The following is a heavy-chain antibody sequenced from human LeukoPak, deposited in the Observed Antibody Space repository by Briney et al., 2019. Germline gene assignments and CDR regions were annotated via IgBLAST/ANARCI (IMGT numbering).Heavy chain of an antibody. Sequence: GGSLRLSCAASRFTFHDYAMHWVRQAPGKGLEWVSAISWNSGSIGYADSVRGRFTISRDNAKNSLYLQMNSLRAEDTALYYCTKDMITFGGVFWYYGMDVWGQGTTVTVSS. CDR3: TKDMITFGGVFWYYGMDV. CDR1: RFTFHDYA. V-gene: IGHV3-9*01. D-gene: IGHD3-16*01. CDR2: ISWNSGSI. J-gene: IGHJ6*02.